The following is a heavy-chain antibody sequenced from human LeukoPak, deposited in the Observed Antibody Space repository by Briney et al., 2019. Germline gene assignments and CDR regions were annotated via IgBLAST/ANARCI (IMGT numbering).Heavy chain of an antibody. D-gene: IGHD3-16*01. V-gene: IGHV1-18*04. CDR1: GYSFFRYG. J-gene: IGHJ6*03. Sequence: GASVKVSCKTSGYSFFRYGITWVRQAPGQGLEWMGWINGYNGDTNYAQNFQGRVTMTTDTTTTAYMELRSLTSDDTAVYYCARGGTGLNGYMDVWGKGTTVSVSS. CDR3: ARGGTGLNGYMDV. CDR2: INGYNGDT.